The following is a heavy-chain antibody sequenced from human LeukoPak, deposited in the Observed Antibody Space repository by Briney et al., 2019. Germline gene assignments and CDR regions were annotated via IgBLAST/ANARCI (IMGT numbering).Heavy chain of an antibody. CDR2: ISSSSSTI. J-gene: IGHJ4*02. D-gene: IGHD3-22*01. CDR3: ARPYYYDSSGYPY. V-gene: IGHV3-48*04. CDR1: GFTFSSYS. Sequence: PGGSLRLSCAASGFTFSSYSMNWVRQAPGKGLEWVSYISSSSSTIYYADSVKGRFTISRDNAKNSLYLQMNSLRAEDTALYYCARPYYYDSSGYPYWGQGTLVTVSS.